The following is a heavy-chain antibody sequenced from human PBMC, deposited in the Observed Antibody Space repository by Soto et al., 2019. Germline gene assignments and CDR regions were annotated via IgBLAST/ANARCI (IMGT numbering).Heavy chain of an antibody. CDR2: IIPIFGTA. CDR1: GGTFSSYA. V-gene: IGHV1-69*01. D-gene: IGHD6-13*01. J-gene: IGHJ3*02. Sequence: QVPLVQSGAEVKKPGSSVKVSCKASGGTFSSYAISWVRQAPGQGLEWMGGIIPIFGTANYAQKFQGRVTITADESTSTAYMERSSLRSEDTAVYYCAREYRPYSSHAFDIWGQGTMVTVSS. CDR3: AREYRPYSSHAFDI.